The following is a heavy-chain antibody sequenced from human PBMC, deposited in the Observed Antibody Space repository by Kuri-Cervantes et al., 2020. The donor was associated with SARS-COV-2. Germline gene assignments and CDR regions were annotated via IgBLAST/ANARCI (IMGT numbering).Heavy chain of an antibody. CDR1: GGSISSSSYY. CDR3: ASHRPRYLMPWVE. J-gene: IGHJ4*02. D-gene: IGHD2-2*01. V-gene: IGHV4-39*01. Sequence: SETLSLTCTVSGGSISSSSYYWGWIRQPPGKGLEWIGSIYYSGSTYYNPSLKSRVTISVDTSKNQFSLKLRSVTAAGTDVDYCASHRPRYLMPWVEWGQGTLVTVSS. CDR2: IYYSGST.